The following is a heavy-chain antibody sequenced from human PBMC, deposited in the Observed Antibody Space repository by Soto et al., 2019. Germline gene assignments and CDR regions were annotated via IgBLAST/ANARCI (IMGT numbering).Heavy chain of an antibody. V-gene: IGHV3-15*01. J-gene: IGHJ3*02. Sequence: EVQLVESGGGLVKPGGSLRLSCAASGFTFSNAWMSWVRQAPGKGLEWVGRIKSKTDGGTTDYAAPVKGRFTISRDDSKNTLYLQMNSLKTEDTAVYYCTTDLFLGCSGGSCYPDAFDIWGQGTMVTVSS. CDR2: IKSKTDGGTT. CDR1: GFTFSNAW. CDR3: TTDLFLGCSGGSCYPDAFDI. D-gene: IGHD2-15*01.